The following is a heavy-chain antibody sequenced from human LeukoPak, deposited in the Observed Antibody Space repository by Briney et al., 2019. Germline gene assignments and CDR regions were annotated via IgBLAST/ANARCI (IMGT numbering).Heavy chain of an antibody. V-gene: IGHV4-38-2*02. CDR3: ARDPVLLWFGESETGDAFDI. CDR1: GYSISSDYY. Sequence: SETLSLTCTVSGYSISSDYYWGWIRQPPGKGLEWIGSIYHSGSTYYNPSLKSRVTISVDTSKNQFSLKLSSVTAADTAVYYCARDPVLLWFGESETGDAFDIWGQGTMVSVSS. CDR2: IYHSGST. D-gene: IGHD3-10*01. J-gene: IGHJ3*02.